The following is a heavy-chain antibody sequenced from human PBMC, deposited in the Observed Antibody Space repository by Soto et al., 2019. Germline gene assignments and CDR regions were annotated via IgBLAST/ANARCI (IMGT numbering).Heavy chain of an antibody. CDR3: ARGHSSSWPYYYYYGMDV. J-gene: IGHJ6*02. CDR2: IWYDGSNK. CDR1: GFTFSSYG. Sequence: QVQLVESGGGVVQPGRSLRLSCAASGFTFSSYGMHWVRQAPGKGLEWVAVIWYDGSNKYYADSVKGRFTISRDNSKNTLYRQMNSLRAEDTAVYYCARGHSSSWPYYYYYGMDVWGQGTTVTVSS. D-gene: IGHD6-13*01. V-gene: IGHV3-33*01.